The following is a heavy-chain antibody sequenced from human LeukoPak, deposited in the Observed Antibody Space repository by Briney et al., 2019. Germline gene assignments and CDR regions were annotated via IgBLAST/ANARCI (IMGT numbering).Heavy chain of an antibody. CDR3: AKDRVPDSVWTFDI. J-gene: IGHJ3*02. CDR2: IFGDRGGERP. Sequence: GGSLRLSCVASGFYFSTYSMTWVRRAPGGGLGWVSSIFGDRGGERPLYADSVEGRFTISRDNSKNTLYLQMDSLRAEDTAVYFCAKDRVPDSVWTFDIWGQGTMVTVSS. CDR1: GFYFSTYS. V-gene: IGHV3-23*01. D-gene: IGHD2-21*01.